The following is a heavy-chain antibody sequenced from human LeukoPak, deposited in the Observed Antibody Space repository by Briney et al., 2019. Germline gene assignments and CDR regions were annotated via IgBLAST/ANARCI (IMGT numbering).Heavy chain of an antibody. CDR2: LNPGNGYT. Sequence: ASVKVSCKASGYTFSSYALHWVRQAPGQSLEWMGWLNPGNGYTKYSQTFQGRVTFTRDTSAGTAYMELSSLRSEDTAIYYCARDYRFGEPFYWGQGTLVTVSS. CDR3: ARDYRFGEPFY. V-gene: IGHV1-3*01. D-gene: IGHD3-10*01. J-gene: IGHJ4*02. CDR1: GYTFSSYA.